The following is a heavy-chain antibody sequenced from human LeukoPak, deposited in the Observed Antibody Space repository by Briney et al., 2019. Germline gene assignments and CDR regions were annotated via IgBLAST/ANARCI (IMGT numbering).Heavy chain of an antibody. Sequence: SETLSLTCAVYGGSFSGYYWSWIRQPPGKGLEWIGEINHSGSTNYNPSLKSRVTISVDTSKNQFSLKLSSVTAADTAVYYCARVRLGQVYHFDYWGQGTLVTASS. V-gene: IGHV4-34*01. CDR2: INHSGST. CDR3: ARVRLGQVYHFDY. D-gene: IGHD6-25*01. CDR1: GGSFSGYY. J-gene: IGHJ4*02.